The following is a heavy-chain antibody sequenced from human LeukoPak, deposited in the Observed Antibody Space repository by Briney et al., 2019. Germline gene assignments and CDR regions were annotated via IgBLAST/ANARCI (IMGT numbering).Heavy chain of an antibody. D-gene: IGHD2-21*02. CDR3: AKSVTADYSYYMDV. J-gene: IGHJ6*03. V-gene: IGHV3-23*01. CDR2: ITGSGGTT. Sequence: GGSLRLSCAASGFTFSGHGMSWVRQAPGQGLEWISGITGSGGTTYYARSLRGRFTTSRDNSKNMFYLQMKSLRVEDTAVYYCAKSVTADYSYYMDVWGKGATVTVSS. CDR1: GFTFSGHG.